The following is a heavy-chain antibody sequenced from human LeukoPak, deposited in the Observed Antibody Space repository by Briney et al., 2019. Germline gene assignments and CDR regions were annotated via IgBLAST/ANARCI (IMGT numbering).Heavy chain of an antibody. J-gene: IGHJ4*02. Sequence: GGSLRLSCAASGFTFSSYAMSWVRQAPGKGLEWVSGISNGGGSTYYADSVKGRFTISRDNYKNTLYLQMNSLRAEDTAVYYCATTLDLARGDWGQGTLVTVSS. CDR1: GFTFSSYA. D-gene: IGHD1-1*01. V-gene: IGHV3-23*01. CDR3: ATTLDLARGD. CDR2: ISNGGGST.